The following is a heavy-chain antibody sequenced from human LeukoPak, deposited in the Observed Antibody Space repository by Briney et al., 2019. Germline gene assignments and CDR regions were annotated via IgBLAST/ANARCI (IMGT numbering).Heavy chain of an antibody. D-gene: IGHD6-13*01. CDR3: ARRYSSSPNYYYYYMDV. J-gene: IGHJ6*03. CDR1: GGSISSYY. CDR2: IYYSGST. V-gene: IGHV4-59*01. Sequence: SKTLSLTCTVSGGSISSYYWSWIRQPPGKGLEWIGYIYYSGSTNYNPSLKSRVTISVDTSKNQFSLKLSSVTAADTAVYYCARRYSSSPNYYYYYMDVWGKGTTVTISS.